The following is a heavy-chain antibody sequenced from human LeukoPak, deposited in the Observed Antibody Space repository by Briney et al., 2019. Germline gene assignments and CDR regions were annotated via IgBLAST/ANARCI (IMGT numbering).Heavy chain of an antibody. CDR3: ARVRSSGWYLP. J-gene: IGHJ5*02. CDR1: GGSISSSSYY. D-gene: IGHD6-19*01. V-gene: IGHV4-39*01. Sequence: SETLSLTCTVSGGSISSSSYYWGWIRQPPGKGLEWIGSIYYSGSTYYNPSLKSRVTISVDTSKNQFSLKPSSVTAADTAVYYCARVRSSGWYLPWGQGTLVTVSS. CDR2: IYYSGST.